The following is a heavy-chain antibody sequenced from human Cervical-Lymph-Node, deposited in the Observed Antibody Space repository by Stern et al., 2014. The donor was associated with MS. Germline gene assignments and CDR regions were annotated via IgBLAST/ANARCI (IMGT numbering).Heavy chain of an antibody. V-gene: IGHV1-46*01. CDR2: INPSGGST. J-gene: IGHJ4*02. CDR3: ARETSIYYYADY. D-gene: IGHD3-22*01. CDR1: GYTFPSYN. Sequence: QVQLVQSGAEVKKPGASVKVSCKASGYTFPSYNMHWVRQAPGQGLEWMGIINPSGGSTSYAQKFQGRVTMTRDTSTSTVYMELSSLRSEDTAVYYCARETSIYYYADYWGQGTLVTVSS.